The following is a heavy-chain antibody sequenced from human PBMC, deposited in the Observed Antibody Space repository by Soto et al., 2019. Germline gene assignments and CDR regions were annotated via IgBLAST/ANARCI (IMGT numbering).Heavy chain of an antibody. Sequence: ASVKVSCKASGYTFTSYYMHWVRQAPGQGLEWMGIINPSGGSTSYAQKFQGRVTMTRDTSTSTVYMELSSLRPEDTAVYYCAREGRYCSGGSCYSAGFDPWGQGTLVTVSS. V-gene: IGHV1-46*01. J-gene: IGHJ5*02. CDR3: AREGRYCSGGSCYSAGFDP. CDR2: INPSGGST. CDR1: GYTFTSYY. D-gene: IGHD2-15*01.